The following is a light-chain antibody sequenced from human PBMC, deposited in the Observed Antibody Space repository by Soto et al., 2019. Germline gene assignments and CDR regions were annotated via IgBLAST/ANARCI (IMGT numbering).Light chain of an antibody. CDR1: SSDVGGYNY. CDR3: HSYSSSSTLYV. Sequence: QSALTKPASVSGSPGQSITISCTGTSSDVGGYNYVSWYQQHPGKAPKLLIFDISDRPSGVSDRFSGSKSGNTASLTISGLQAGDEADYYCHSYSSSSTLYVFGPGTKLTVL. CDR2: DIS. J-gene: IGLJ1*01. V-gene: IGLV2-14*03.